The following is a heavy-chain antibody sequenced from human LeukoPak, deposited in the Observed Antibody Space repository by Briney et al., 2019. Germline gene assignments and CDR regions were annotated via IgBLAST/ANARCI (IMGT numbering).Heavy chain of an antibody. CDR3: ARISPSSGTYWDNFYYYMDV. CDR2: IYFSGTT. J-gene: IGHJ6*03. V-gene: IGHV4-59*01. CDR1: GGSISNYY. D-gene: IGHD1-26*01. Sequence: PSETLSLTCTVSGGSISNYYWTWIRQPPGKGLEWIGCIYFSGTTNYNPSLKSRVTISLDTSNNQFSLKLTSVTAADTAVYYSARISPSSGTYWDNFYYYMDVWGKGTTVTVSS.